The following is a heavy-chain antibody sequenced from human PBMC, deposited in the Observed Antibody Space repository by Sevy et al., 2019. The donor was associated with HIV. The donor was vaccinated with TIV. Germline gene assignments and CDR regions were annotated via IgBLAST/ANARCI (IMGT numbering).Heavy chain of an antibody. CDR3: AIDSSGYNFDY. CDR1: GYTFTGYY. CDR2: INPNSGGT. V-gene: IGHV1-2*06. D-gene: IGHD3-22*01. J-gene: IGHJ4*02. Sequence: ASVKVSCKASGYTFTGYYMHWVRQAPGQGLEWMGRINPNSGGTNYAQKFQGRVTMTRDTSIRTAYMELSRLGSDDTAVYYCAIDSSGYNFDYWGQGTLVTVSS.